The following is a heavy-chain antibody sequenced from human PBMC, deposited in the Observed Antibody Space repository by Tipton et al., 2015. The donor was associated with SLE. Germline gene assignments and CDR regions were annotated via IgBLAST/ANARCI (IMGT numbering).Heavy chain of an antibody. CDR3: ATGPNYYHYGMDV. CDR1: GFTFSRYN. Sequence: SLRLSCAASGFTFSRYNMNWVRRAPGKGLEWVSYISSSGGSIYYADSVKGRFSISRDNAKNSLALQMNSLRAEDTAVYYCATGPNYYHYGMDVWGQGTTVTVSS. J-gene: IGHJ6*02. CDR2: ISSSGGSI. V-gene: IGHV3-48*01.